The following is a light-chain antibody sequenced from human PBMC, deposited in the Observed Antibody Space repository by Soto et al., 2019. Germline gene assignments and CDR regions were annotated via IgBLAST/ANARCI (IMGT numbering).Light chain of an antibody. CDR3: QHYNSYSEA. CDR2: KAS. J-gene: IGKJ1*01. CDR1: QTISSW. V-gene: IGKV1-5*03. Sequence: DSQMTQSPSTLSGSVGDRVTITCRASQTISSWLAWYQQKPGKAPKLLSYKASTLKSGVPSRFSGSGSGTEFTLTISSLQPDDFATYYCQHYNSYSEAFGQGTKVELK.